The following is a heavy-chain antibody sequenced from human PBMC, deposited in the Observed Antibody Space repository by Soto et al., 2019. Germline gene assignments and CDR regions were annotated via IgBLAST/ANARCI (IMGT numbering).Heavy chain of an antibody. CDR1: GGSISSSSYY. D-gene: IGHD3-22*01. V-gene: IGHV4-39*01. CDR2: VYYSGST. J-gene: IGHJ4*02. Sequence: SETLSLTCTVSGGSISSSSYYWGWIRQPPGKGLEWIGSVYYSGSTYDNPSLKSRITLSVDRSKNQFSLKLTSVTAADTAVYYCEGLVYDSRGYYYFDYWGQGTLVTVSS. CDR3: EGLVYDSRGYYYFDY.